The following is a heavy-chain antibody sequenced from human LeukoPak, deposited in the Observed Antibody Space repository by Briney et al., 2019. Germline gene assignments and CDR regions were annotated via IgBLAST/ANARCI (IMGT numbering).Heavy chain of an antibody. CDR2: INPDSGGT. V-gene: IGHV1-2*02. CDR3: ARRSQRLTAHEKTLVWFDP. D-gene: IGHD1-20*01. Sequence: ASVKVSCKASVYNFIDYYIHWVRQAPGQGLEWIGWINPDSGGTNYAQNFQGRVTMTRDTSISTAYLELSRLTSDDSAVFYCARRSQRLTAHEKTLVWFDPWGQGTLVTVSS. CDR1: VYNFIDYY. J-gene: IGHJ5*02.